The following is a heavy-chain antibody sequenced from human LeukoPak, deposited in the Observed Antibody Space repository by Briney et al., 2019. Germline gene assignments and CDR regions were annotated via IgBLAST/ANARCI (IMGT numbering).Heavy chain of an antibody. D-gene: IGHD7-27*01. Sequence: PGGSLRLSCAASGFSFASYGMNWVRQVPGKGLKWVAYIRKDGSEEYFVDSVRGRFTISRDNSKNTVYLEMNDLRPEDTAVYYCAKDGLGWVWGQGTLVTVSS. J-gene: IGHJ4*02. CDR3: AKDGLGWV. CDR2: IRKDGSEE. V-gene: IGHV3-30*02. CDR1: GFSFASYG.